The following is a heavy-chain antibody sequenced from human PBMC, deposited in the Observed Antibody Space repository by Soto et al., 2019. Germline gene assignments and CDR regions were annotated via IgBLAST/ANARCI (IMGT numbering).Heavy chain of an antibody. D-gene: IGHD4-17*01. J-gene: IGHJ6*02. Sequence: SETLSLTCTVSGGSISSGDYYWSWIRQPPGKGLEWIGYIYYSGSTYYNPSLKSRVTISVDTSKNQFSLKLSSVTAADTAVYYCASEPFQKHHPGDYGDYYYYYGMDVWGQGTTVTVS. CDR3: ASEPFQKHHPGDYGDYYYYYGMDV. CDR1: GGSISSGDYY. V-gene: IGHV4-30-4*01. CDR2: IYYSGST.